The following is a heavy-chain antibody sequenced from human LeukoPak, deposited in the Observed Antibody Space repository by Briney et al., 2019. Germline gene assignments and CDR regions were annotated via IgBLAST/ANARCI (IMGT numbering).Heavy chain of an antibody. D-gene: IGHD3-22*01. J-gene: IGHJ4*02. Sequence: TLSLTCAVSGGSISSGGYSWSWIRQPPGKGLEWIGYIYHSGSTYYNPSLKSRVTISVDRSKNQFSLKLSSVTAADTAVYYCARGRPYDSSGYYLFDYWGQGTLVTVSS. CDR1: GGSISSGGYS. CDR3: ARGRPYDSSGYYLFDY. CDR2: IYHSGST. V-gene: IGHV4-30-2*01.